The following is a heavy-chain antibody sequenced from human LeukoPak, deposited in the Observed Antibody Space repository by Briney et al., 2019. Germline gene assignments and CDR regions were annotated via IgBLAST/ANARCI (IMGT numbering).Heavy chain of an antibody. D-gene: IGHD3-16*02. CDR3: ARGDVMITFGGVIVPGWFDP. CDR2: IYYSGST. J-gene: IGHJ5*02. Sequence: SETLSLTCTVSGGSISSSSYYWGWIRQPPGKGLEWIGSIYYSGSTYYNPSLKSRVTISVDTSKNQFPLKLSSVTAADTAVYYCARGDVMITFGGVIVPGWFDPWGQGTLVTVSS. V-gene: IGHV4-39*06. CDR1: GGSISSSSYY.